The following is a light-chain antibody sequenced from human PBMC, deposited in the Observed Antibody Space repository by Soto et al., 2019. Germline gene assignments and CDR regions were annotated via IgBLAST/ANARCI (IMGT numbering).Light chain of an antibody. CDR3: SSYAGSNNWAV. Sequence: QSALTQPPSASGSPGQSVTISCTGTSSDVGGYNYVSWYQQHPGKAPKLIIYEDTKRPSGVPDRFTGSKSGNTASLTVSGLQAGDEADYSCSSYAGSNNWAVFGGGTQLTVL. CDR1: SSDVGGYNY. CDR2: EDT. J-gene: IGLJ3*02. V-gene: IGLV2-8*01.